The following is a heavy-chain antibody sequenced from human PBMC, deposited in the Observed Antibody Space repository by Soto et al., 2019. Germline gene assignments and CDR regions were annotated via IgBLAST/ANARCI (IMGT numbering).Heavy chain of an antibody. CDR1: GFSFSRYD. V-gene: IGHV3-64D*06. Sequence: PGGSLRLSCSASGFSFSRYDVHWVRQAPAKGLEFVAGMSTNGAATYYAGSVKGRSTNSRDNSKNTLYLQMSSLTPDDTAVYFCVNLTDYWGLGTLVTVSS. CDR2: MSTNGAAT. D-gene: IGHD3-9*01. J-gene: IGHJ4*02. CDR3: VNLTDY.